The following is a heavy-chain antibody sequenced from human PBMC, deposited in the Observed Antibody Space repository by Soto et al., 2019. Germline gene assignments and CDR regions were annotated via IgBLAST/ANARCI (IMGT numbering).Heavy chain of an antibody. J-gene: IGHJ5*02. Sequence: QLQLQESGPGLVKPSETLSLTCTVSGGSISSSDFYWGLLRQPPGKGLDFIGSMYYSGTTYYNPSLKNRITISVDTSKNQFSLKLISVTAADTAVYYCAVVDSTGNWFDPWGQGALVTVSS. D-gene: IGHD3-22*01. CDR3: AVVDSTGNWFDP. V-gene: IGHV4-39*01. CDR2: MYYSGTT. CDR1: GGSISSSDFY.